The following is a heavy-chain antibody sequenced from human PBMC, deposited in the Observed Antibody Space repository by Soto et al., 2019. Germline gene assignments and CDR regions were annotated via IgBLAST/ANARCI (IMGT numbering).Heavy chain of an antibody. Sequence: VGSLRLSCAASGFTFSSYAMSWVRQAPGKGLEWVSAISGSGGSTYYADSVKGRFTISRDNSKNTLYLQMNSLRAEDTAVYYCAKVATMIVVVIHYYFDYWGQGTLVTVSS. CDR3: AKVATMIVVVIHYYFDY. CDR2: ISGSGGST. CDR1: GFTFSSYA. V-gene: IGHV3-23*01. J-gene: IGHJ4*02. D-gene: IGHD3-22*01.